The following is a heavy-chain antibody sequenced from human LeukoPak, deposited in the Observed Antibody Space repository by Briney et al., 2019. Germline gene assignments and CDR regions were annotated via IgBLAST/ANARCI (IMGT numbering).Heavy chain of an antibody. CDR3: ARGVGDYYDSSGYWNDAFDI. J-gene: IGHJ3*02. V-gene: IGHV4-61*08. CDR2: IYYSGST. CDR1: GGSISSSGYY. D-gene: IGHD3-22*01. Sequence: SETLSLTCTVSGGSISSSGYYWSWIRQPPGKGLEWIGYIYYSGSTNYNPSLKSRVTISVDTSKNQFSLKLSSVTAADTAVYYCARGVGDYYDSSGYWNDAFDIWGQGTMVTVSS.